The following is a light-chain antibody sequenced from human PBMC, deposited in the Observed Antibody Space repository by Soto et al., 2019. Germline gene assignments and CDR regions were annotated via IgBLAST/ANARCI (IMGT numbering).Light chain of an antibody. CDR1: QNINSW. V-gene: IGKV1-5*01. CDR3: QQRSNWPPWT. CDR2: DAS. J-gene: IGKJ1*01. Sequence: DIHMTQSPSTLSASVGDRVTITCRASQNINSWLAWYQQKPGKAPKLLIYDASNRATGIPARFSGSGSGTDFTLTISSLEPEDFAVYYCQQRSNWPPWTFGQGTKVDIK.